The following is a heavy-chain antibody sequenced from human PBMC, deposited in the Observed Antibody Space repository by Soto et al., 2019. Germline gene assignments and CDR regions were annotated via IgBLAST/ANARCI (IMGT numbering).Heavy chain of an antibody. Sequence: SETLSLTCTVSGGSISSSRHYWGWIRQPPGKGLEWIGSISYSGTTYYNPSLKSRVTLTVDTSKSQFSLKLTSVTAADTAAYYCARARDIVPTIDLWGQGTLVTVSS. CDR3: ARARDIVPTIDL. D-gene: IGHD5-12*01. J-gene: IGHJ5*02. CDR2: ISYSGTT. CDR1: GGSISSSRHY. V-gene: IGHV4-39*01.